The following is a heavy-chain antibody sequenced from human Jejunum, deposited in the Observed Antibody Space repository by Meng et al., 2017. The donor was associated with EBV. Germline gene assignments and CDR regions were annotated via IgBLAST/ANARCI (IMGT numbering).Heavy chain of an antibody. V-gene: IGHV4-59*01. Sequence: LGSVPGLSKHSEALSLTCSVSGVCMSYFCLSWFRQPPGKGLEWLGYIFYSVSTNYNPSLKSRVTISVDTSKNQISLSLSSVTAADTAVYYCARGGGRPEYWGQGILVTASS. D-gene: IGHD3-10*01. CDR1: GVCMSYFC. J-gene: IGHJ4*02. CDR3: ARGGGRPEY. CDR2: IFYSVST.